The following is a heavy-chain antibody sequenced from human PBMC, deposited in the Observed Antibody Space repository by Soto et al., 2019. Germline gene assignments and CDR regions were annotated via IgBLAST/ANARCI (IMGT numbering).Heavy chain of an antibody. V-gene: IGHV3-33*01. CDR1: GFTFSSYG. Sequence: PGGSLRLSCAASGFTFSSYGMHWVRQAPGKGLEWVAVIWYDGSNKYYADSVKGRFTISRDNSKNTLYLQMNSLRAEDTAVYYCARDGYLGYCSSTSCPVDDRGQGTLVTVSS. CDR3: ARDGYLGYCSSTSCPVDD. CDR2: IWYDGSNK. J-gene: IGHJ4*02. D-gene: IGHD2-2*01.